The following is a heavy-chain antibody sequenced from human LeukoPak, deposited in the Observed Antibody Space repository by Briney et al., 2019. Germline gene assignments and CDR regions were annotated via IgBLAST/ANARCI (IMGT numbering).Heavy chain of an antibody. CDR1: GFTFSDYF. CDR2: INSAGNNI. Sequence: PGGSLRLSCVASGFTFSDYFMSWIRQAPGKGLEWLSFINSAGNNIYYADSVKGRFTTSRDNSKETLYLEMNSLRVEDTAIYYCATSRVFDYWGQGTLVAVSS. V-gene: IGHV3-11*04. CDR3: ATSRVFDY. J-gene: IGHJ4*02.